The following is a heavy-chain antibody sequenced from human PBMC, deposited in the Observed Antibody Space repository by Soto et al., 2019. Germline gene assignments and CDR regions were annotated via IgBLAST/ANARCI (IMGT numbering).Heavy chain of an antibody. J-gene: IGHJ4*02. CDR1: GFTFSSHW. CDR2: INSEGSSR. D-gene: IGHD3-22*01. CDR3: AREATYSSGRGMDV. Sequence: EVQLVESGGGSVQPGGSLRLHCAASGFTFSSHWMYWVRQAPGKGLFWVSGINSEGSSRRYADSVNGRFNVSRDNAKNSLNLQMTSLRAADTAVYYCAREATYSSGRGMDVWGQGTLVTVSS. V-gene: IGHV3-74*01.